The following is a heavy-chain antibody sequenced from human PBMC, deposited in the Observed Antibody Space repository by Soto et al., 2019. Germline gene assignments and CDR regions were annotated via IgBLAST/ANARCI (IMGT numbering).Heavy chain of an antibody. Sequence: QVQLVQSGAEVKKPGSSVKVSCKASGGTFSSYTISWVRQAPGQGLEWMGRIIPILGIANYAQKFQGRVTITAYKSTSTAYVDLSRLRSEDTAVYYCAMEYCSSPGCYRVYWFQGTLVTVSS. CDR3: AMEYCSSPGCYRVY. CDR1: GGTFSSYT. CDR2: IIPILGIA. D-gene: IGHD2-2*02. J-gene: IGHJ4*02. V-gene: IGHV1-69*02.